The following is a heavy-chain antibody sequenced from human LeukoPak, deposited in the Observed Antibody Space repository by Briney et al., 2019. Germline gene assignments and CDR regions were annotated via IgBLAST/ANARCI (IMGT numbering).Heavy chain of an antibody. J-gene: IGHJ4*02. CDR1: GFTFSSYA. V-gene: IGHV3-23*01. Sequence: GGSLRLSCAASGFTFSSYAMSWVRQAPGKGLECVSAITATSSSTYDADSVQGRFTISRDNSKNTLFLQMNSLRPEDTAIYYCAKLFDSGTYNNFFHYWGQGTLVTVSS. CDR3: AKLFDSGTYNNFFHY. CDR2: ITATSSST. D-gene: IGHD3-10*01.